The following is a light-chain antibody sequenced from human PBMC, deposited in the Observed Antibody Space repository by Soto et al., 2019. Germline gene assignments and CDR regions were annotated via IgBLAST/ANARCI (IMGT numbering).Light chain of an antibody. J-gene: IGKJ2*01. Sequence: EIVLTQSPVTLSLFPGERATLSCRASRTVSSYLAWYQQKPGQAPRLLIYDASNRATGIPARFSGSGSGTDFTLTISSLEAEDFAVYYCQQRSAWPPTFGQGTKLEIK. CDR2: DAS. CDR3: QQRSAWPPT. V-gene: IGKV3-11*01. CDR1: RTVSSY.